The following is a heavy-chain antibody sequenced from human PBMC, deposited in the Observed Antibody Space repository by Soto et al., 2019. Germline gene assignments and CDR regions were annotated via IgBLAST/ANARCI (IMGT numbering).Heavy chain of an antibody. V-gene: IGHV3-23*01. CDR3: AIPTGLEVTGPDY. D-gene: IGHD2-21*02. CDR2: IRGSGDST. J-gene: IGHJ4*02. CDR1: GFTFSSYA. Sequence: EVQLLESGGGLVQPGGSLRLSCAASGFTFSSYAMSWVRQAPGKGLEWVSAIRGSGDSTYYADSVKGRFSISRDKSKKALFLQINSLKADHTDVFYLAIPTGLEVTGPDYWGQGSLVTVCS.